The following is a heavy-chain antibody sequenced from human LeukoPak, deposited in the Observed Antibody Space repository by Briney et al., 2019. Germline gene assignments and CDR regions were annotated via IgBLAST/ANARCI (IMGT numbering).Heavy chain of an antibody. Sequence: APVKVSCKASGYTFTGYYMHWVRQAPGQGLEWMGWINPNSGGTNYAQKFQGWVTMTRDTSISTAYMELSRLRSDDTAVYYCARGRRTPLLWFGDGEFDYWGQGTLVTVSS. CDR2: INPNSGGT. J-gene: IGHJ4*02. CDR1: GYTFTGYY. V-gene: IGHV1-2*04. D-gene: IGHD3-10*01. CDR3: ARGRRTPLLWFGDGEFDY.